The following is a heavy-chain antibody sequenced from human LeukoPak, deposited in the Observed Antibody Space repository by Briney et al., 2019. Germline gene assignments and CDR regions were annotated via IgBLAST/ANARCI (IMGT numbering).Heavy chain of an antibody. J-gene: IGHJ5*02. CDR3: ARDSAARRYCSGGSCYWGWFDP. CDR2: INPNGGST. D-gene: IGHD2-15*01. CDR1: GYTFTSYY. V-gene: IGHV1-46*01. Sequence: ASVKVSCKASGYTFTSYYMHWVRQAPGQGLEWMAIINPNGGSTSHAQKFQGRVTMTRDTSTSTVYMELSGLRSEDTVVYYCARDSAARRYCSGGSCYWGWFDPWGQGTLVTVSS.